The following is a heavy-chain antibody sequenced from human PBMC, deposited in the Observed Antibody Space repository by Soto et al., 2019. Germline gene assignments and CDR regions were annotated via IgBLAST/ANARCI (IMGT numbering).Heavy chain of an antibody. V-gene: IGHV4-59*01. CDR1: GGSISSYY. D-gene: IGHD2-21*02. CDR2: IYYSGST. Sequence: SETLSLTCTVSGGSISSYYWSWIRQPPGKGLEWIGYIYYSGSTNYNPSLKSRVTISVDTSKNQFSLKLSSVTAADTAVYYCGRRYGGNSGYFDLWGRGTLVPGSS. CDR3: GRRYGGNSGYFDL. J-gene: IGHJ2*01.